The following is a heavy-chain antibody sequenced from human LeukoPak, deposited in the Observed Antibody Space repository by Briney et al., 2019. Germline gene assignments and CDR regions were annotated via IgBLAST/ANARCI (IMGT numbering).Heavy chain of an antibody. CDR3: ARSPGYSSSWFDY. Sequence: AGGSLRLSCAASGFTFSDYYMSWIRQAPGKGLEWVSYISSSGSTIYYADSVKGRFTISRDNAKNSLYLQMNSLRAEDTAVYYCARSPGYSSSWFDYWGQGTLVTVSS. CDR2: ISSSGSTI. J-gene: IGHJ4*02. CDR1: GFTFSDYY. V-gene: IGHV3-11*04. D-gene: IGHD6-13*01.